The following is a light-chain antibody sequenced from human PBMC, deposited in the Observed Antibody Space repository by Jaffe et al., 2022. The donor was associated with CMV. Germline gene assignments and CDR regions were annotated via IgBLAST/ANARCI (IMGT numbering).Light chain of an antibody. CDR1: QGISTY. J-gene: IGKJ5*01. Sequence: DIQLTQSPSFLSASVGDRVTITCRASQGISTYLAWYRQKPGKAPELLVYAASTLQSGVPSRFSGRGSGTEFTLTISSLQPEDVATYYCQQLIDYPLTFGQGTRLEIK. CDR2: AAS. CDR3: QQLIDYPLT. V-gene: IGKV1-9*01.